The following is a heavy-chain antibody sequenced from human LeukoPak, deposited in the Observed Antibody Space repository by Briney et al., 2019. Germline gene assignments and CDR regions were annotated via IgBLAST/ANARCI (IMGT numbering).Heavy chain of an antibody. CDR1: GGSISSYY. CDR3: ARHLRYDAFDI. J-gene: IGHJ3*02. V-gene: IGHV4-59*08. CDR2: IYYSGST. Sequence: PSETLSLTCTVSGGSISSYYWSWIRQPPGKGLEWIGYIYYSGSTNYNPSLKSRVTISVDTSKNQFSLKLSSVTAADTAVYYCARHLRYDAFDIWGQGTVVTVSS. D-gene: IGHD4-17*01.